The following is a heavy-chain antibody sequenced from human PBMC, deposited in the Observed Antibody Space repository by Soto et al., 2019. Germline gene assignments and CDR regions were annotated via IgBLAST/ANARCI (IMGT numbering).Heavy chain of an antibody. Sequence: EVQLVESGGGLVQPGGSLRLSCAASGFTFISHWIHWVRQTPGKGLVWVSRIDVGGNNRNYADSVKGRFTISQDNAKNTVYLKMNSLRADDTAVYYCVRGIYRKFGMDVWGQGTTV. J-gene: IGHJ6*02. V-gene: IGHV3-74*01. D-gene: IGHD3-16*02. CDR1: GFTFISHW. CDR3: VRGIYRKFGMDV. CDR2: IDVGGNNR.